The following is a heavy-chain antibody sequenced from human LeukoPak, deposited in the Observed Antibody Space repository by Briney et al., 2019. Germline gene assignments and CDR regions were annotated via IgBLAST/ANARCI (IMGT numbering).Heavy chain of an antibody. CDR3: ERGRYYGMDV. V-gene: IGHV3-74*01. J-gene: IGHJ6*02. CDR1: GFTFTSYW. Sequence: GGSLRLSCAASGFTFTSYWMHWVRQAPGKGLVWVSRVNSDGSSTTYAASVKGRFTISRDNAKNTLYLQMNSLRAEDTAVYYCERGRYYGMDVWGQGTTVTVSS. CDR2: VNSDGSST.